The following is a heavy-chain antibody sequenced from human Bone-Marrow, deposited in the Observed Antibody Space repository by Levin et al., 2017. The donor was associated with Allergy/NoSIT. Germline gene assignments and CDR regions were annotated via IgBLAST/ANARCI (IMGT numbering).Heavy chain of an antibody. V-gene: IGHV3-48*01. CDR2: INSSSGTI. CDR3: VRGLPDY. CDR1: GFTFSSYS. Sequence: GESLKISCATSGFTFSSYSMNWVRQAPGKGLEWVSYINSSSGTIYYVDSVKGRFTISRDNAKKSLYLQMSSLRVEDTAVYYCVRGLPDYWGQGTLVTVSS. J-gene: IGHJ4*02.